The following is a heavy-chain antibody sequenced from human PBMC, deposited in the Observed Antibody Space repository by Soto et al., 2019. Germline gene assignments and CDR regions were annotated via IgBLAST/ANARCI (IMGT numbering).Heavy chain of an antibody. V-gene: IGHV3-23*01. CDR3: AKGRGGSGSLTPRVDF. CDR1: GFTFNNYA. D-gene: IGHD3-10*01. CDR2: ISGGGDTT. Sequence: VQLLESGGGLVQPGGSLRLSCAASGFTFNNYAMTWGRQAPGKGLEWVSAISGGGDTTSYADSVKGRFTVSRDGSKNTLYLQMSSLRAEDTALYYCAKGRGGSGSLTPRVDFWGQGTLVTVSS. J-gene: IGHJ4*02.